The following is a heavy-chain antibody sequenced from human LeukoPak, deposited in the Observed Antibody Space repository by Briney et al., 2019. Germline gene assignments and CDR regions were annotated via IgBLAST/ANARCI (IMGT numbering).Heavy chain of an antibody. D-gene: IGHD3-10*01. Sequence: SETLSLTCTASGGSISSYYWSWIRQPPGKGLEWIGYIYYSGSTNYNPSLKSRVTISVDTSKNQFSLKLSSVTAADTAVYYCARAGQYGSGSYYSIYYGMDVWGKGTTVTVSS. J-gene: IGHJ6*04. CDR1: GGSISSYY. CDR2: IYYSGST. CDR3: ARAGQYGSGSYYSIYYGMDV. V-gene: IGHV4-59*01.